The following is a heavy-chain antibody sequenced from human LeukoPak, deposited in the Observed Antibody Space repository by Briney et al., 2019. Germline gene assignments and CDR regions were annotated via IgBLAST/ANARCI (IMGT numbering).Heavy chain of an antibody. CDR3: VRGVGGSSYLDY. D-gene: IGHD3-16*01. Sequence: GGSLRLSCAASGFTFSDHWMHWVRQVPGKGLVWVSRIKTDGSWTDDADSVKGRFTISRDNAENTLYLQMNSLRVEDTAVYYCVRGVGGSSYLDYWGQGALVTVSS. V-gene: IGHV3-74*01. CDR1: GFTFSDHW. CDR2: IKTDGSWT. J-gene: IGHJ4*02.